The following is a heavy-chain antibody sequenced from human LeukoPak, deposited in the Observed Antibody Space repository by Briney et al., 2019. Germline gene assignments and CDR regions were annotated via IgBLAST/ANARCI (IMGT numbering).Heavy chain of an antibody. V-gene: IGHV3-7*03. CDR1: GFALSSHW. J-gene: IGHJ6*02. CDR3: ARNNGMDV. CDR2: VNRDGSET. Sequence: GGSLRLSCAASGFALSSHWMTWVRQVPGRGPEWVANVNRDGSETYYLDSVKGRFTISKDNAKNSLYLQMNSPRAEDTALYHCARNNGMDVWGQGTTVIVSS.